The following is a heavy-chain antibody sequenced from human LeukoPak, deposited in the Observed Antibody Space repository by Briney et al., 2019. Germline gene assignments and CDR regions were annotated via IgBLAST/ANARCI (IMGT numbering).Heavy chain of an antibody. D-gene: IGHD4-17*01. CDR1: GGSISSYY. CDR3: ARGSLGVYGDYEQSPWFDP. V-gene: IGHV4-59*08. Sequence: SETLSLTCTVSGGSISSYYWSWIRQPPGKGLEWIGDIYYSGSTNYNPSLKSRVTISVDTSKNQFSLKLSSVTAADTAVYYCARGSLGVYGDYEQSPWFDPWGQGTLVTVSS. J-gene: IGHJ5*02. CDR2: IYYSGST.